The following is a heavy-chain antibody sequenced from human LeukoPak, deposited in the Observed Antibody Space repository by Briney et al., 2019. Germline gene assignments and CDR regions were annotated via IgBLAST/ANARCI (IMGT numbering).Heavy chain of an antibody. CDR1: VFSFNTYG. D-gene: IGHD2-15*01. V-gene: IGHV3-30*02. CDR2: IRNDGTDK. J-gene: IGHJ4*02. Sequence: GGSLRLSCAASVFSFNTYGMHWVRQAPGKGLHWVAFIRNDGTDKYYTDAVKGRFTISRDNSKNTLYLQMNSLRTEDTAVYYCAKAEEGYCSGGSCYSLNYWGQGALVTVSS. CDR3: AKAEEGYCSGGSCYSLNY.